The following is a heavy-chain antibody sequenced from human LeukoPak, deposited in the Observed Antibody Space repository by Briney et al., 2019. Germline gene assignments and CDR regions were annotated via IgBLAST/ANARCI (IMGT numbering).Heavy chain of an antibody. CDR1: GFPFSASA. D-gene: IGHD4-17*01. V-gene: IGHV3-23*01. CDR3: ATVKYDYGDPVGWFDP. J-gene: IGHJ5*02. Sequence: GSLRLSCAASGFPFSASAMTWVRQAPGKGLEWVSHILSTGTTYYADSVRGRFTISRDNSKNTLYLLMTSLRADDTAVYYCATVKYDYGDPVGWFDPWGQGTLVTVS. CDR2: ILSTGTT.